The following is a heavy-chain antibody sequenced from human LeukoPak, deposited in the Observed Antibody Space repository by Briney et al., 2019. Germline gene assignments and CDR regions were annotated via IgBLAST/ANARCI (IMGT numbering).Heavy chain of an antibody. CDR3: ARARAVEQQLVFYFDY. J-gene: IGHJ4*02. CDR1: GYPISSGYY. D-gene: IGHD6-13*01. Sequence: PSETLSLTCTVSGYPISSGYYWGWIRQPPGKGLEWIGSIYHSGSTYYNPSLKSRVTISVDTSKNQFSLKLSSVTAADTAVYYCARARAVEQQLVFYFDYWGQGTLVTVSS. V-gene: IGHV4-38-2*02. CDR2: IYHSGST.